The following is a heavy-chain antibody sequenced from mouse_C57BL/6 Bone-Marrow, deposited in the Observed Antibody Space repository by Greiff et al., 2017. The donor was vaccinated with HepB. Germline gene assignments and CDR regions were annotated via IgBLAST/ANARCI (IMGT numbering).Heavy chain of an antibody. CDR3: ARDWDYYGSSPYYYAMDY. V-gene: IGHV1-12*01. CDR2: IYPGNGDT. J-gene: IGHJ4*01. D-gene: IGHD1-1*01. Sequence: QVQLKESGAELVRPGASVKMSCKASGYTFTSYNMHWVKQTPRQGLEWIGAIYPGNGDTSYNQKFKGKATLTVDKSSSTAYMQLSSLTSEDSAVYFCARDWDYYGSSPYYYAMDYWGQGTSVTVSS. CDR1: GYTFTSYN.